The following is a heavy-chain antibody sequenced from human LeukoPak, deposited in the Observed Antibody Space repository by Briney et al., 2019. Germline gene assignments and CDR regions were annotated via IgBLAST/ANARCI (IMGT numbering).Heavy chain of an antibody. J-gene: IGHJ4*02. V-gene: IGHV4-34*01. Sequence: NPSETLSLTCAVYGGSFSGYYWSWIRQPPGKGLEWIGEINHSGSTNYNPSLKSRVTISVDTSMNQFSLKLSSVTAADTAVYYCARGTIFGVVIDYFDYWGQGTLVTVSS. D-gene: IGHD3-3*01. CDR2: INHSGST. CDR1: GGSFSGYY. CDR3: ARGTIFGVVIDYFDY.